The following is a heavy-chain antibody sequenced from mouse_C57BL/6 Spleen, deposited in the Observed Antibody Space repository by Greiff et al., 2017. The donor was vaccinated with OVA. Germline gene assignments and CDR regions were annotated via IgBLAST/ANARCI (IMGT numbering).Heavy chain of an antibody. CDR2: IYPGDGDT. D-gene: IGHD2-10*02. J-gene: IGHJ4*01. V-gene: IGHV1-82*01. Sequence: QVQLKESGPELVKPGASVKISCKASGYAFSSSWMNWVKQRPGKGLEWIGRIYPGDGDTNYNGKFKGKATLTADKSSSTAYMQLSSLTSEDSAVYFCARVWFYAMDYWGQGTSVTVSS. CDR3: ARVWFYAMDY. CDR1: GYAFSSSW.